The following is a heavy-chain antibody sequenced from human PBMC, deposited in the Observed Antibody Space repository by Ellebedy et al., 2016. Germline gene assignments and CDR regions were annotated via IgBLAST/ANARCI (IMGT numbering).Heavy chain of an antibody. J-gene: IGHJ2*01. CDR2: ISGSGGST. D-gene: IGHD6-19*01. Sequence: GESLKISXAASGFTFSIAGMSWVRQAPGKGLEWVSAISGSGGSTYYADSVKGRFTISRDNSKNTLYLQMNSLRAEDTAVYYCAGVAVAVKPLEPLNEWYFDLWGRGTLVTVSS. CDR3: AGVAVAVKPLEPLNEWYFDL. CDR1: GFTFSIAG. V-gene: IGHV3-23*01.